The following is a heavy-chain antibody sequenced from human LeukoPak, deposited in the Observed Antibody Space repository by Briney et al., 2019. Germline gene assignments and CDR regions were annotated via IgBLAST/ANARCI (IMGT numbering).Heavy chain of an antibody. CDR2: IHPHGIF. Sequence: SETLSLTCAVHGGSCDDYYCSWIRQPPGKGLEWIGEIHPHGIFYYNSSLTSRVTISIDTSKSQFSLRLTSVTAADTALYYCARGRDRSKAGDLWGQGSLIIVSS. CDR3: ARGRDRSKAGDL. CDR1: GGSCDDYY. V-gene: IGHV4-34*01. D-gene: IGHD5-24*01. J-gene: IGHJ5*02.